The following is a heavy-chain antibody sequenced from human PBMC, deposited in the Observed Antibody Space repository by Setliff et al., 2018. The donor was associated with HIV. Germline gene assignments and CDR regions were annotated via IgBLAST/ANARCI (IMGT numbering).Heavy chain of an antibody. CDR1: GGSFSGYY. J-gene: IGHJ6*04. D-gene: IGHD3-16*01. CDR3: ARQGAKQELKPFYSYGRDV. CDR2: VYQRGST. V-gene: IGHV4-34*01. Sequence: SETLSLTCAVYGGSFSGYYWSWIRQPPGKGLEWIGYVYQRGSTYYNPSLKSRVTISVETSKNQFPLKLSSVTAADTAVYYCARQGAKQELKPFYSYGRDVWGKGTTFTVSS.